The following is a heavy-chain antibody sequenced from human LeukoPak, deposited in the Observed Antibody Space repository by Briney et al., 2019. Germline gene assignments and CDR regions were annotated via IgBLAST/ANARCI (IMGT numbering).Heavy chain of an antibody. V-gene: IGHV3-7*01. CDR2: IKQDGSEK. CDR1: GFTFSSYW. CDR3: ARDPEPLYCSGGSCYSGTFDY. D-gene: IGHD2-15*01. J-gene: IGHJ4*02. Sequence: GGSLRLSCAASGFTFSSYWMSWVRQAPGKGLEWVANIKQDGSEKYYVDSVKGRFTISRDNAKNSLDLQMNSLRAEDTAVYYCARDPEPLYCSGGSCYSGTFDYWGQGTLVTVSS.